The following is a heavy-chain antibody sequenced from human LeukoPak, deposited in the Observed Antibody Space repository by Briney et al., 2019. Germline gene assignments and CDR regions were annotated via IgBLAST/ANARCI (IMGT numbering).Heavy chain of an antibody. D-gene: IGHD2-15*01. J-gene: IGHJ4*02. CDR2: IYYDGSKK. CDR1: GFTFSTYA. CDR3: ARDPYCSGSSCYSGLFDY. Sequence: PGGSLRLSCEASGFTFSTYAMHWVRQAPGKGLEWVAIIYYDGSKKYYVDSVKGRFTISRDNSKNTLYLQMNSLGVEDTAVYYCARDPYCSGSSCYSGLFDYWGQGTLVTVSS. V-gene: IGHV3-30*04.